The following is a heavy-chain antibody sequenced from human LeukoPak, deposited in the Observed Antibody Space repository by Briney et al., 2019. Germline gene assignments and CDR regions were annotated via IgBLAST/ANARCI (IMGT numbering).Heavy chain of an antibody. CDR2: TNSDGSDT. J-gene: IGHJ4*02. CDR3: AKGKDSVAGATNDY. CDR1: GFTFRHYW. D-gene: IGHD6-19*01. Sequence: GGSLRLSCAASGFTFRHYWIHWVRQAPGKGPVGVSRTNSDGSDTTFADSVKGRFTISRDNAKNSLYLQMNSLRAEDTAVYYCAKGKDSVAGATNDYWGQGNLVTVSS. V-gene: IGHV3-74*03.